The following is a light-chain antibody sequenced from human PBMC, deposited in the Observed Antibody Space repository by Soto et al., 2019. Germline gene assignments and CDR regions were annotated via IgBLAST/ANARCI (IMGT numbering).Light chain of an antibody. CDR3: CSYTGASNYV. CDR2: AVT. V-gene: IGLV2-14*01. CDR1: SGDVGGYNY. J-gene: IGLJ1*01. Sequence: QSVLTQPASVSGYPGQSVTISCAGTSGDVGGYNYVSWYQQHLDKAPKLMIHAVTNRPSGVSNRFSGSKSGNTSSLTIASLQAEDEADYYCCSYTGASNYVFGTGTKLTVL.